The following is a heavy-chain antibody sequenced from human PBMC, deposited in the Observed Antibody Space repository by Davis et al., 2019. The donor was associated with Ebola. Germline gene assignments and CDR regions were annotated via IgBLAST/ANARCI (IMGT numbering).Heavy chain of an antibody. D-gene: IGHD2-2*01. J-gene: IGHJ5*02. CDR1: GYTFIDYF. Sequence: ASVKVSCKASGYTFIDYFIHWVRQAPGQGLEWMGWLNPNSGYTNYAQKFQGRVTMTTDTSTSTAHMELRSLRSDDTAVYYCARAYQLSYLTDVGWFDPWGQGTLVTVSS. CDR3: ARAYQLSYLTDVGWFDP. CDR2: LNPNSGYT. V-gene: IGHV1-2*02.